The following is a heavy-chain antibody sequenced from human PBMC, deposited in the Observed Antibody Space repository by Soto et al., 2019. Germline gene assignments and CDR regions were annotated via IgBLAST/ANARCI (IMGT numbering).Heavy chain of an antibody. V-gene: IGHV4-34*01. CDR3: ARDHQWAFDL. CDR2: INDSGIT. J-gene: IGHJ4*02. CDR1: GGSFSGYY. D-gene: IGHD1-26*01. Sequence: QVQLQQWGAGLLKPSETLSLTCSVYGGSFSGYYWSWIRQPPGKGLEWIGEINDSGITNYNPSLKSRVTISVDTSKNQLSLKLNSVTAADTAVYYCARDHQWAFDLWGQGVLVTVSS.